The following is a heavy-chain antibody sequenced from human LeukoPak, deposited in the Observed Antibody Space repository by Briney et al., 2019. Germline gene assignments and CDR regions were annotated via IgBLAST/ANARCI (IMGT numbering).Heavy chain of an antibody. Sequence: SETLSLTCTVSGGSISSGGYYWSWIRQHPGKGLEWIGYIYYSGSTYYNPSLKSRVTISVDTSKNQFSLKLSSVTAADTAVYYCASSYSNSWPKDRIFDYWGQGALVTVSS. CDR3: ASSYSNSWPKDRIFDY. D-gene: IGHD6-13*01. CDR1: GGSISSGGYY. CDR2: IYYSGST. V-gene: IGHV4-31*03. J-gene: IGHJ4*02.